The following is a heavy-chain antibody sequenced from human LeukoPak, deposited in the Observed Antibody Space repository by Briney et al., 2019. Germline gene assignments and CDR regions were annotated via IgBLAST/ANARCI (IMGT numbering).Heavy chain of an antibody. CDR3: ARNHGMDV. CDR2: IYYSGST. Sequence: SETLSLTCTVSGGSISSYYWSWIRQPPGKGLEWIGYIYYSGSTNYNPSLKSRVTISVDTSKNQFSLKLSSVTAADTAVYYCARNHGMDVWGQGTTVTVSS. D-gene: IGHD1-14*01. J-gene: IGHJ6*02. CDR1: GGSISSYY. V-gene: IGHV4-59*01.